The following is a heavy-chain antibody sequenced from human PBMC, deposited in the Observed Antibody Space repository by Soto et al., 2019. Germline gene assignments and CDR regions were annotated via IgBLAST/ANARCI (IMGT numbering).Heavy chain of an antibody. V-gene: IGHV3-64D*06. CDR3: VRDRYMEY. J-gene: IGHJ4*02. CDR1: GLIFTGY. CDR2: ISPNGDWI. Sequence: LRLSCSASGLIFTGYMHWIRQAPGKGLEYVSSISPNGDWIYYRHSVKGRFAISRDNSKNTLYLQMSSLRPEDTGVYFCVRDRYMEYWGQGTKVTVSS.